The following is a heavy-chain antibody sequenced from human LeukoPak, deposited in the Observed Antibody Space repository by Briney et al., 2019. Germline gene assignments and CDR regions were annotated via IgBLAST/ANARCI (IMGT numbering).Heavy chain of an antibody. J-gene: IGHJ6*03. Sequence: SETLSLTCAVYGGSFSGYYWSWIRQPPGKGLEWIGEINHSGSTNYNPSLKSRVTISVDTSKNQLSLKLSSVTAADTAVYYCARHRLAANYYYYYMDVWGKGTTVTVSS. CDR1: GGSFSGYY. CDR2: INHSGST. V-gene: IGHV4-34*01. D-gene: IGHD1-26*01. CDR3: ARHRLAANYYYYYMDV.